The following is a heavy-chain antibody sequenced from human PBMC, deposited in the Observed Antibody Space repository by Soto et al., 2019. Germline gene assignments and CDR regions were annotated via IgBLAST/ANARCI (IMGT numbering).Heavy chain of an antibody. J-gene: IGHJ6*02. V-gene: IGHV5-10-1*01. Sequence: PGESLKISCKASGYSFTDYWINWVRQMPGKGLEWMGRIDPSDSSPNYSPSFQGHVTISVDKSISTAYLQWSSLKASDTAVYHCARQKRLELRDEYYDGMDVWGQGTTVTVS. CDR1: GYSFTDYW. D-gene: IGHD1-7*01. CDR3: ARQKRLELRDEYYDGMDV. CDR2: IDPSDSSP.